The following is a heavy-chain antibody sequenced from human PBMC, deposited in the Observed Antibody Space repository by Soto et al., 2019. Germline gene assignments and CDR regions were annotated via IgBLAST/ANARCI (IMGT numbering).Heavy chain of an antibody. CDR3: ARLAGGYNGYFDY. V-gene: IGHV4-30-4*01. D-gene: IGHD1-1*01. CDR1: GGSISRGDYY. J-gene: IGHJ4*02. CDR2: IYYSGST. Sequence: SETQSLTCTVSGGSISRGDYYWSWIRQPPGKGLEWIGYIYYSGSTYHNPSLKSRVSMTVDTSRNQFSLNLPSVTASDTAVYYCARLAGGYNGYFDYWGQGTLVTVSS.